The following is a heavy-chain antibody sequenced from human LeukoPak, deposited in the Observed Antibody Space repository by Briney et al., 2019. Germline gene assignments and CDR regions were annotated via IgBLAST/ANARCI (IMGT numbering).Heavy chain of an antibody. Sequence: SETLSLTCTVSGGSISSSNWWGWVRQPPGKGLEWIGEIYHSGSTNYNPSLKSRVTISVDKSKNQFSLKLSSVTAADTAVYYCARDPVYYYDSSGLDYWGQGTLVTVSS. J-gene: IGHJ4*02. CDR1: GGSISSSNW. V-gene: IGHV4-4*02. CDR3: ARDPVYYYDSSGLDY. CDR2: IYHSGST. D-gene: IGHD3-22*01.